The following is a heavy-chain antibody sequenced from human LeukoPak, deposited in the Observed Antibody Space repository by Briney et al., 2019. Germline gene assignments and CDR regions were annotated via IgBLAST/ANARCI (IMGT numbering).Heavy chain of an antibody. CDR1: GFSFSSYR. V-gene: IGHV3-21*04. CDR3: ARRAGAHSHPYDY. CDR2: VSNSGDNT. Sequence: GGSLRLSCAASGFSFSSYRMNWVRQAPGKGLEWVSSVSNSGDNTHYSDSVKGRFTISRDNSKNTLYLQMNSLRAEDTAVYYCARRAGAHSHPYDYWGQGTLVTVSS. J-gene: IGHJ4*02. D-gene: IGHD4/OR15-4a*01.